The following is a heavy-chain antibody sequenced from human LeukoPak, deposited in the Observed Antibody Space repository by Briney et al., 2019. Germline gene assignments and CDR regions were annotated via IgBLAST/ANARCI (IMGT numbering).Heavy chain of an antibody. V-gene: IGHV4-34*01. D-gene: IGHD3-9*01. Sequence: PSETLSLTCAVYGGSFSGSYWSWIRQPPGKGLEWIGEINHSGSTNYNPSLKSRVTISVDTSKNQFSLKLTSETAADTAVFYCARESGYYDVLTGYYNQNWFDPWGQGTLVTVSS. CDR2: INHSGST. CDR1: GGSFSGSY. CDR3: ARESGYYDVLTGYYNQNWFDP. J-gene: IGHJ5*02.